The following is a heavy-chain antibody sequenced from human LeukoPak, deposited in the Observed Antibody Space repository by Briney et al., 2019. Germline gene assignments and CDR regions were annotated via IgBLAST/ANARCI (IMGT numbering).Heavy chain of an antibody. CDR2: INPNSGGT. Sequence: ASVKVSCKASGGTFSSYAISWVRQAPGQGLEWMGRINPNSGGTNYAQKFQGRVTMTRDTSIGTAYMELSRLRSDDTAVYYCARGSNYAGDYWGQGTLVTVSS. CDR1: GGTFSSYA. CDR3: ARGSNYAGDY. D-gene: IGHD1-7*01. V-gene: IGHV1-2*06. J-gene: IGHJ4*02.